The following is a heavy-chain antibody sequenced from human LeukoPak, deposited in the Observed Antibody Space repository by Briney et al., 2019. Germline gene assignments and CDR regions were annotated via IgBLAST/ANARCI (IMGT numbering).Heavy chain of an antibody. D-gene: IGHD6-13*01. CDR1: GYTFTSYG. J-gene: IGHJ4*02. V-gene: IGHV1-18*01. CDR2: ISAYNGNT. CDR3: ARLRGETIAAALRHFDY. Sequence: ASVKVSCKASGYTFTSYGIGWVRQAPGQGLEWMGWISAYNGNTNYAQKLQGRVTMTTDTSTSTAYMELRSLRSDDTAVYYCARLRGETIAAALRHFDYWGQGTLVTVSS.